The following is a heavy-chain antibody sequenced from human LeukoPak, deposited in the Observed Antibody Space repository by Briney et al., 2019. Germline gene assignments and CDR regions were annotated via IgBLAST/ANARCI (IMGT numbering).Heavy chain of an antibody. D-gene: IGHD1-1*01. J-gene: IGHJ5*02. Sequence: GASVKVSCKASGYTFNTYGITWVRQAPGQRLEWMGWINAGNGNTKYSQEFQGRVTITRDTSASTAYMEPSSLRSEDMAVYYCARSGYNWNDVGWFDPWGQGTLVTVSS. CDR3: ARSGYNWNDVGWFDP. CDR1: GYTFNTYG. CDR2: INAGNGNT. V-gene: IGHV1-3*03.